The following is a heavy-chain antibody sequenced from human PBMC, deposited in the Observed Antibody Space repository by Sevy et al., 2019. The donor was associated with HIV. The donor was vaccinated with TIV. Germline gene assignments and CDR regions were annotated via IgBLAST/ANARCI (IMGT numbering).Heavy chain of an antibody. V-gene: IGHV3-21*01. CDR2: INSSSNYI. D-gene: IGHD3-10*01. CDR3: ARPYGSGSWEAFDI. Sequence: GGSLRLSCAASRFTFSTYTMNWVRQAPGKGLQWVSSINSSSNYIYYSDSVKGRFTISRDNAKNSLYIQMNSLRAEDTAVYYCARPYGSGSWEAFDIWGQGTMVTVSS. J-gene: IGHJ3*02. CDR1: RFTFSTYT.